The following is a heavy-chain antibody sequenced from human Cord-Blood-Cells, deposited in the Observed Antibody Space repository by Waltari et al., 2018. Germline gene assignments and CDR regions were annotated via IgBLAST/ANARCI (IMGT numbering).Heavy chain of an antibody. D-gene: IGHD6-19*01. CDR3: ARGRGIAVAVDY. J-gene: IGHJ4*02. CDR2: INHSGRK. Sequence: QVQLQQWGAGLLKPSETLSLTCAVYGGSFSGYYWSWIRQPPGKGLGGIGEINHSGRKTGNPSPKGRVRISGDGDKNLFSLKLSALSPGDPAVYYCARGRGIAVAVDYWGQGTLVTVSS. V-gene: IGHV4-34*01. CDR1: GGSFSGYY.